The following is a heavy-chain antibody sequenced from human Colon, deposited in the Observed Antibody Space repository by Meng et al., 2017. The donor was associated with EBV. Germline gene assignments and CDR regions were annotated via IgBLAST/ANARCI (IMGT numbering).Heavy chain of an antibody. V-gene: IGHV7-4-1*02. Sequence: VCLFQTSSELKKPWAAGKGSFNASGYTFTRYPMSVVRQAPGQGLEWMGWISTNTGNPTYAQGFTGRFVFSVDTSVSTAYLQISSLKAEDTAVYYCGTLKYTSGFYGPAYWGQGALVTVSS. D-gene: IGHD6-19*01. J-gene: IGHJ4*02. CDR2: ISTNTGNP. CDR1: GYTFTRYP. CDR3: GTLKYTSGFYGPAY.